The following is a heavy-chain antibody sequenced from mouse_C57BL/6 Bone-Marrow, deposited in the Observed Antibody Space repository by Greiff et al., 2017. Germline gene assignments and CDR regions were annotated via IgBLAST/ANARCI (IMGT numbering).Heavy chain of an antibody. CDR2: IDPETGGT. J-gene: IGHJ3*01. CDR3: TREGTAPSWFAY. D-gene: IGHD3-3*01. V-gene: IGHV1-15*01. CDR1: GYTFTDYE. Sequence: QVQLKESGAELVRPGASVTLSCKASGYTFTDYEMHWVKQTPVHGLEWIGAIDPETGGTAYNQKFKGKAILTADKSSSTAYMELRSLTSEDSAVYYCTREGTAPSWFAYWGQGTLVTVSA.